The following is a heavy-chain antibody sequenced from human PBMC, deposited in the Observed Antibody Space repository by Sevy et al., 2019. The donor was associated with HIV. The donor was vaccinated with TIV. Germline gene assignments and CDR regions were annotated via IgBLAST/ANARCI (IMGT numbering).Heavy chain of an antibody. Sequence: GGSLRLSCAASGFTFSKYSMSWVRQPPGKGLEWVSTLSFGCGEINYADSVKGRFTMSRDNSKSSVYLQMNNLRPEDTAVYYCAREGCTKPHDYWGQRTLVTVSS. CDR2: LSFGCGEI. V-gene: IGHV3-23*01. D-gene: IGHD2-8*01. J-gene: IGHJ4*02. CDR1: GFTFSKYS. CDR3: AREGCTKPHDY.